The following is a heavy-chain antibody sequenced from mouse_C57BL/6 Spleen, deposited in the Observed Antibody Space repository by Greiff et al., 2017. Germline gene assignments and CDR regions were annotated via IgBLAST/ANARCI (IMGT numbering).Heavy chain of an antibody. V-gene: IGHV2-5*01. CDR1: GFSLTSYG. D-gene: IGHD2-1*01. Sequence: QVHVKQSGPGLVQPSPSLSITCTVSGFSLTSYGVHWVRQSPGKGLEWLGVIWRGGSTDYNAAFMSRLSITKDSSKSQVFFKMNSLQADDTAIYYCAKNYGNLYYFDYWGQGTTLTVSS. J-gene: IGHJ2*01. CDR2: IWRGGST. CDR3: AKNYGNLYYFDY.